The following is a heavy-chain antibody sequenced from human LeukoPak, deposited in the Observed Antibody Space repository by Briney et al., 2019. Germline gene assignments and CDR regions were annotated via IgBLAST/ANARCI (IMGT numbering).Heavy chain of an antibody. V-gene: IGHV4-39*07. CDR1: GGSISSSSYY. J-gene: IGHJ5*02. Sequence: PSETLSLTCTVSGGSISSSSYYWGWIRQPPGKGLEWIGSIYYSGSTYYNPSLKSRVTISVDTSKNQFSLKLSSVTAADTAVYYCARGNIQLWPRTVFDPWGRGTLVTVSS. D-gene: IGHD5-18*01. CDR2: IYYSGST. CDR3: ARGNIQLWPRTVFDP.